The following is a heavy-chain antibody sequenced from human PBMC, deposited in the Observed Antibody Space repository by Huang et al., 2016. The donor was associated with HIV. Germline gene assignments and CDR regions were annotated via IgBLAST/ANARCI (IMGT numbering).Heavy chain of an antibody. CDR2: IYDSGGT. D-gene: IGHD3-3*01. Sequence: QLQLQESGPGLVKPSETLALTCTVSGGSISSSSYYWGWLRQPPGEGLEWVGMIYDSGGTASNRALRKRVTISGNTAKSRISLRRRSVTAADTGVYYCARHPQFDLWSDYYWGGAPTQTSTLDYWGQGTLVTVSS. CDR3: ARHPQFDLWSDYYWGGAPTQTSTLDY. V-gene: IGHV4-39*01. CDR1: GGSISSSSYY. J-gene: IGHJ4*02.